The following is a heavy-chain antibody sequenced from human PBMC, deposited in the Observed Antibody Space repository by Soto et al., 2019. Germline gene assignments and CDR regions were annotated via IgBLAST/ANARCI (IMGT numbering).Heavy chain of an antibody. J-gene: IGHJ6*02. CDR1: GYTFTSFG. CDR2: ISGYNGNT. V-gene: IGHV1-18*01. Sequence: QVQPVQSGADVKKPGASVKVSCKASGYTFTSFGINWVRQAPGQGLEWMGWISGYNGNTNYAQNLQDRVTMTRDTSTSTAYMELRSLRSDDTAVYYCARPTDFYYYAMDVWGQGTTVTVYS. CDR3: ARPTDFYYYAMDV.